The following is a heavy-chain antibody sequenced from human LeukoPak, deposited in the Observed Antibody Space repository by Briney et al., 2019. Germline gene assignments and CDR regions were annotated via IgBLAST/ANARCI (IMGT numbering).Heavy chain of an antibody. CDR3: ARDPPYSSSWYYYYYGMDV. CDR1: GYTFTSYG. CDR2: ISAYNGNT. Sequence: ASVKVSCKASGYTFTSYGISWVRQAPGQGLEWMGWISAYNGNTNYAQKLQGRVTMTTDTSTSTAYMELRSLRSDDTAVYYCARDPPYSSSWYYYYYGMDVWGQGTTVTVSS. D-gene: IGHD6-13*01. V-gene: IGHV1-18*01. J-gene: IGHJ6*02.